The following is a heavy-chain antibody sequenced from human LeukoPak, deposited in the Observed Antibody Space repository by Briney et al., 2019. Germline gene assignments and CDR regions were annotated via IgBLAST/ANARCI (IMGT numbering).Heavy chain of an antibody. J-gene: IGHJ4*02. Sequence: GGSLRLSCTASGFTFSGYSMNWIRQAPGKGLVWVSRINSDGSSTSYADSVKGRFTISRDNAKNTLYLQMSSLRAEDTAVYYCARSAYFDGSGFYYDYLGQGTLVTVSS. V-gene: IGHV3-74*01. CDR3: ARSAYFDGSGFYYDY. D-gene: IGHD3-22*01. CDR2: INSDGSST. CDR1: GFTFSGYS.